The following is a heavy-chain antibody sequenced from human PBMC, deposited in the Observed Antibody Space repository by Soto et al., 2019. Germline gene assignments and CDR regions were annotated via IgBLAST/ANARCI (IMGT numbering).Heavy chain of an antibody. V-gene: IGHV1-8*01. CDR3: ARGRASGSYYLLDY. CDR1: GNTFTSYD. CDR2: INPNSGNI. J-gene: IGHJ4*02. D-gene: IGHD3-10*01. Sequence: ASVKVSCKASGNTFTSYDINWVRQATGHGLEWMGWINPNSGNIGYAQKFQGRITMTRDTAIRTAYMEVSRLRSDDTAVYYCARGRASGSYYLLDYWGQGTLVTVSS.